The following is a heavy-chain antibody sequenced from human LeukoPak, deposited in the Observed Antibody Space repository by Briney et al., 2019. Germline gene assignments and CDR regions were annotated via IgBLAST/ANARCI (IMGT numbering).Heavy chain of an antibody. Sequence: GGSLRLSCAASGFTFSNYWISWVRQAPGKGLEWVANIKEDGSEKYYVDSVKGRFTLSRDNAKNSLYLQMNSLRAEDTAVYYCARGQYGLDCWGQGTLVIVSS. V-gene: IGHV3-7*01. CDR1: GFTFSNYW. D-gene: IGHD4-17*01. CDR3: ARGQYGLDC. CDR2: IKEDGSEK. J-gene: IGHJ4*02.